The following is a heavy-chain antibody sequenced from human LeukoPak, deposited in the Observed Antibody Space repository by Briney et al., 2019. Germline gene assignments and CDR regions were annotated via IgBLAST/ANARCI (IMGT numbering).Heavy chain of an antibody. CDR1: GFTFSSFW. Sequence: GGSLRLSCAGSGFTFSSFWMTWVRQAPGKGLEWVANIKQDGSEKYCVDSVKGRFTISRDNAKNSLYLQMNSLRAEDTAVYYCARSGMAVAATPWDWGQGTLVTVSS. J-gene: IGHJ4*02. D-gene: IGHD6-19*01. V-gene: IGHV3-7*05. CDR3: ARSGMAVAATPWD. CDR2: IKQDGSEK.